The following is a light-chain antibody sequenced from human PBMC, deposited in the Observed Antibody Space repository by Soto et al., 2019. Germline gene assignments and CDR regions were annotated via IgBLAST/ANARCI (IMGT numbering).Light chain of an antibody. CDR3: QAWGTGYWV. CDR1: SGHSTYA. Sequence: QPVLTQSPSASASLGASVKLTCTLSSGHSTYAIAWHQQQPEKGPRYLMKLNSDGSHKKGDGIPDRFSGSSSGAERYLTNSSLQSEDEADYYCQAWGTGYWVFGGGTKLAVL. V-gene: IGLV4-69*01. J-gene: IGLJ3*02. CDR2: LNSDGSH.